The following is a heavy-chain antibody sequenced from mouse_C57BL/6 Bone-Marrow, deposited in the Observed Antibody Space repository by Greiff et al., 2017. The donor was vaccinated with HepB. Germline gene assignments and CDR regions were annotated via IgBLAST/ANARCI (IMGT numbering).Heavy chain of an antibody. CDR3: ARSHYSKFDY. CDR1: GYTFTSYG. Sequence: QVQLKQSGAELARPGASVKLSCKASGYTFTSYGISWVKQRTGQGLEWIGEIYPRSGNTYHNEKFKGKATLTADKSSSTAYMELRSLTSEDSAVYFCARSHYSKFDYWGQGTTLTVSS. J-gene: IGHJ2*01. V-gene: IGHV1-81*01. D-gene: IGHD2-5*01. CDR2: IYPRSGNT.